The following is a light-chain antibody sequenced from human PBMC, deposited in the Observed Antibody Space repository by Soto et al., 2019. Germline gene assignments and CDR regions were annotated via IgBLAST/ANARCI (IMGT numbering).Light chain of an antibody. J-gene: IGLJ1*01. V-gene: IGLV2-14*02. CDR2: EGS. CDR1: NNDVGGYKL. CDR3: SSYAGTNNLLYV. Sequence: QSALTQPASVSGSPGQSITISCTGTNNDVGGYKLVSWYQQHPGKVPKVVIYEGSQRPSGVPDRFSGSKSANTASLTVSGLQPEDEADYYCSSYAGTNNLLYVFGTGTKLTVL.